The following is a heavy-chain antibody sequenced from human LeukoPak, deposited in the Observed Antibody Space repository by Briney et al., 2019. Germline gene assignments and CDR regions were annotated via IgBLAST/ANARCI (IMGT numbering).Heavy chain of an antibody. Sequence: GGSLRLSCAASGFTFSSYAMSWVRQAPGKGLEWVSAISGSGGSTYYADSVKGRFTISRDNSKNTLYLQMNSLRAEDTAVYYCAKDVQARSGWPIDYWGQGTLVPVSS. CDR3: AKDVQARSGWPIDY. CDR1: GFTFSSYA. V-gene: IGHV3-23*01. CDR2: ISGSGGST. D-gene: IGHD6-19*01. J-gene: IGHJ4*02.